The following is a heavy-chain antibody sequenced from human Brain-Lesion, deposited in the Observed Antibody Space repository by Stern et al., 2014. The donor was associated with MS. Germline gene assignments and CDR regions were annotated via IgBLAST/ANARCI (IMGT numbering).Heavy chain of an antibody. CDR1: GGSISSGSYY. CDR2: MYSSGSI. Sequence: QVQLVQSGPGLVKPSQTLSLTCTVSGGSISSGSYYWNWIRQPAGKGLEWIGRMYSSGSINYNPSLKSRVTISGETPKNQIFLKVISVTAADTAVYYCARETGGYTYGDTDFFDFWGQGALVTVSS. D-gene: IGHD5-18*01. J-gene: IGHJ4*02. CDR3: ARETGGYTYGDTDFFDF. V-gene: IGHV4-61*02.